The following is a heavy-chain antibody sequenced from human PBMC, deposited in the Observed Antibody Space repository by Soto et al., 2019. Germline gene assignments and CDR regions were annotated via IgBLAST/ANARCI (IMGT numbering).Heavy chain of an antibody. CDR3: AKSPGMYYYDSSGYYHYDY. V-gene: IGHV3-23*01. J-gene: IGHJ4*02. CDR1: GFTFSNYA. Sequence: PGGSLRLSCAASGFTFSNYAMSWVRQAPGKGLEWVSAISDSGGSTYYADSVKGRFIISRDNSKDTLYLQMNSLRAEDTAVYYCAKSPGMYYYDSSGYYHYDYWGQGTLVTVSS. CDR2: ISDSGGST. D-gene: IGHD3-22*01.